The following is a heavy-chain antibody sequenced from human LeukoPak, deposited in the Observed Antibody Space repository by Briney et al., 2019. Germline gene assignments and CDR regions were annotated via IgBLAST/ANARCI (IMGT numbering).Heavy chain of an antibody. CDR1: GAPISSSSYF. J-gene: IGHJ5*02. D-gene: IGHD6-19*01. CDR2: MYYTGGA. CDR3: ARGYSSGWYEGYNWFDP. Sequence: PSETLSLTCTVFGAPISSSSYFWAWIRQPPGKGLEWIATMYYTGGAYYSPSLMSRVTVAMDTSKNQFSLRLRSVTAADTAMYYCARGYSSGWYEGYNWFDPWGQGTLVTVSS. V-gene: IGHV4-39*07.